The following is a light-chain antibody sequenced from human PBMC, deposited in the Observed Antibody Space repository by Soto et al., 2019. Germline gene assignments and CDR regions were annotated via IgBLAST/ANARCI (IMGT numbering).Light chain of an antibody. Sequence: DIQMTQSPSTLSASVGDRVTITCRASQSIRSWLAWYQQKPGKATNLLIYKTSTLESVVQSRFSGSGSGTAFTLTISSLQPDDFAGYYCQQYSTYPYTFGQGTKLEIK. CDR2: KTS. CDR3: QQYSTYPYT. CDR1: QSIRSW. V-gene: IGKV1-5*03. J-gene: IGKJ2*01.